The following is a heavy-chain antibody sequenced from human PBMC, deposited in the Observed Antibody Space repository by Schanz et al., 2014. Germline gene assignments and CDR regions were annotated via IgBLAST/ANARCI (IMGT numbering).Heavy chain of an antibody. CDR3: VRDAGWAFGDYHDMDV. D-gene: IGHD3-10*01. V-gene: IGHV1-18*01. CDR1: GYTFNNHG. CDR2: ISVYHGHT. J-gene: IGHJ6*02. Sequence: QVQLVQSGVEVKRPGASATVSCKASGYTFNNHGISWVRQAPGQGLEWMGWISVYHGHTNYAEKVHGRVTMTTDTSTSTAYMELRSLISDDTAVYYCVRDAGWAFGDYHDMDVWGQGTSVTVSS.